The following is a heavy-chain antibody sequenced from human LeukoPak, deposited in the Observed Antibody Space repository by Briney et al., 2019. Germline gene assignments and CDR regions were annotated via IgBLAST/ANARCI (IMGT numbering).Heavy chain of an antibody. CDR2: ISYDGSNK. Sequence: PGRSLRLSCAASGFTFSSFSSYGMHWVRQAPGKGLEWVATISYDGSNKYYTDSVKGRFTVSRDNSKNTLYLQMNSLRAEDAAVYYCAKETGRWELEWGQGTLVTVSS. CDR3: AKETGRWELE. D-gene: IGHD1-26*01. CDR1: GFTFSSFSSYG. V-gene: IGHV3-30*18. J-gene: IGHJ4*02.